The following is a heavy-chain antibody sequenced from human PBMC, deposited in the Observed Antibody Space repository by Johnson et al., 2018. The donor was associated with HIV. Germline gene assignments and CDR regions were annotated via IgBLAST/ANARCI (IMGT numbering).Heavy chain of an antibody. Sequence: QVQLVESGGGVVRPGGSLRLSCAAPGFTFDDYGMSWVRQAPGKGLEWVAVISFDGSNKYYADSVKGRFTISRDNSKNTLYLQMNSLRAEDTALYYCANYYDSSGYLNPDAFDMWGQGTMVTVSS. D-gene: IGHD3-22*01. CDR3: ANYYDSSGYLNPDAFDM. CDR2: ISFDGSNK. J-gene: IGHJ3*02. CDR1: GFTFDDYG. V-gene: IGHV3-30*18.